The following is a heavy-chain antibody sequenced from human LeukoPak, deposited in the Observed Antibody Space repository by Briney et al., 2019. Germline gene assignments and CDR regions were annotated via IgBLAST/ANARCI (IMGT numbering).Heavy chain of an antibody. CDR2: INPNSGGT. CDR3: ARDRARWGSKTFGY. V-gene: IGHV1-2*02. Sequence: ASVKLPCKASGYTFTGYYMHWIRQAPGQGLELMGWINPNSGGTNYAQKFQGRVTMTRDTYISTAYMELSRLRSDDTAVYYCARDRARWGSKTFGYWGQGTLVTVYS. CDR1: GYTFTGYY. D-gene: IGHD3-16*01. J-gene: IGHJ4*02.